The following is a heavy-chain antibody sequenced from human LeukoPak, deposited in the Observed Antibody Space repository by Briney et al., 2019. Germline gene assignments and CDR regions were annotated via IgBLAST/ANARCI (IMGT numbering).Heavy chain of an antibody. CDR2: IKQDGGEK. J-gene: IGHJ4*02. Sequence: GGSLRLSCVNSGTTFSRYWMSWVRQAPGKGLEWVANIKQDGGEKYYVDSVKGRFTISRDNAKNSLYLQMNSLRVEDTAVYYCARDGRPLDYWGQGTLVTVSS. CDR1: GTTFSRYW. V-gene: IGHV3-7*03. CDR3: ARDGRPLDY.